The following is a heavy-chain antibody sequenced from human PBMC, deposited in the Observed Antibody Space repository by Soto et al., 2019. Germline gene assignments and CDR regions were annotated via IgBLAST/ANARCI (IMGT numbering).Heavy chain of an antibody. CDR2: ISSSGSTI. Sequence: EVQLVESGGGLVQPGGSLRLSCAASGFTFSSYEMNWVRQAPGKGLEWVSYISSSGSTIYYADSVKGRFTISRDNAKNSLYLQMNSLRAEDTAVYYCARDAVGYYSNWYFDLWGRGTLVTVSS. V-gene: IGHV3-48*03. CDR1: GFTFSSYE. J-gene: IGHJ2*01. D-gene: IGHD3-22*01. CDR3: ARDAVGYYSNWYFDL.